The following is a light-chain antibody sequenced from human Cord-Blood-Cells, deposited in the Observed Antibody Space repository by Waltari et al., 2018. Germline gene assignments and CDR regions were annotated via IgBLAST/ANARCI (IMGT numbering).Light chain of an antibody. Sequence: DIQMTQSPSSLSASVGDRVTITCQASQDISNYLNWYQQKPGKAPKLLIYDASNLETGVPSRFSGSGSGTDFTITISSLQPEDIATYYCQHYDNLPPTFGQGTRLEIK. CDR3: QHYDNLPPT. V-gene: IGKV1-33*01. CDR2: DAS. J-gene: IGKJ5*01. CDR1: QDISNY.